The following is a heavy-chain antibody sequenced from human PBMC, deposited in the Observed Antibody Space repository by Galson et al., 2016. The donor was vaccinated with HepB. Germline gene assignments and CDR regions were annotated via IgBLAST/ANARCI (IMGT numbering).Heavy chain of an antibody. CDR1: GFTVSNSY. CDR3: TRDGYNHIAFDI. Sequence: SLRLSCAVSGFTVSNSYMSWVRQAPGKGLEWVSSSSGTGAATYYADSVKGRFTISRDNLRNTLYLQLDSLRAEDTALYYCTRDGYNHIAFDIWGRGTMVTVSS. D-gene: IGHD5-24*01. J-gene: IGHJ3*02. V-gene: IGHV3-23*01. CDR2: SSGTGAAT.